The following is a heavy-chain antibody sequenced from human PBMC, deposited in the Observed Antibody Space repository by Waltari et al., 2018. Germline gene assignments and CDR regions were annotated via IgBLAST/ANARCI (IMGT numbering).Heavy chain of an antibody. CDR3: ASSQGGAVAGIWYFDL. CDR2: IIPIFGTA. D-gene: IGHD6-19*01. J-gene: IGHJ2*01. V-gene: IGHV1-69*06. CDR1: GGTFSSYA. Sequence: QVQLVQSGAEVKKPGSSVKVSCKASGGTFSSYAISWVRQAPGQGLEWMGGIIPIFGTANYDQKFQGRVTITADKATSTAYMELSSLRSEDTAVYYCASSQGGAVAGIWYFDLWGRGTLVTVSS.